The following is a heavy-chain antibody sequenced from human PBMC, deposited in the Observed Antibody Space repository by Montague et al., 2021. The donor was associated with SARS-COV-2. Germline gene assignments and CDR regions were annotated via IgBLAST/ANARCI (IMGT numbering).Heavy chain of an antibody. CDR2: MHYSGST. Sequence: SETLSLTCTVSGGSISSSGYYWGWIRQPPGKGLEWIGSMHYSGSTYFYPSLKSRVTISIDTSKNQFSLKLGSVTAADTAVYYYARHSIPPRYGSESYFRYWGQGTLVTVSS. D-gene: IGHD3-10*01. CDR1: GGSISSSGYY. V-gene: IGHV4-39*01. CDR3: ARHSIPPRYGSESYFRY. J-gene: IGHJ4*02.